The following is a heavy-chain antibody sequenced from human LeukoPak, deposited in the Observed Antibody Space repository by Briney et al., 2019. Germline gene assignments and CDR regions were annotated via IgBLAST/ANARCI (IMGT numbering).Heavy chain of an antibody. CDR3: ARDRVGYGGNSDAFDI. J-gene: IGHJ3*02. CDR1: GAAISSGTYY. CDR2: IYTSGST. V-gene: IGHV4-61*02. D-gene: IGHD4-23*01. Sequence: SETLSLTCNVSGAAISSGTYYWSWIRQPAGKGLEWIGRIYTSGSTNYNPSLKSRVTISVDTSKNQFSLKPSSVTAADTAVYYCARDRVGYGGNSDAFDIWGQGTMVTVSS.